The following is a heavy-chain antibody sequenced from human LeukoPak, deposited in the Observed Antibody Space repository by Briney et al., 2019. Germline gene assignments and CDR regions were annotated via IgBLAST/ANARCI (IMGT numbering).Heavy chain of an antibody. CDR1: GFSFSDYA. Sequence: GGSLRLSCAASGFSFSDYAIYWVRQTPGKGLEWVAFIRYDGSNKIYADSVKGRFTISRDNSKNTLCLQMNSLRAEDTAVYYCAKEIWPTVTTPGHTHFDYWGQGTLVTVSS. D-gene: IGHD4-17*01. J-gene: IGHJ4*02. V-gene: IGHV3-30*02. CDR2: IRYDGSNK. CDR3: AKEIWPTVTTPGHTHFDY.